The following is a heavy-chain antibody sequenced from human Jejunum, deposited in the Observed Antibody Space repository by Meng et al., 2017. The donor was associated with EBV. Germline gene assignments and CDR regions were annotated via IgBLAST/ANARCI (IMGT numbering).Heavy chain of an antibody. V-gene: IGHV7-4-1*02. Sequence: QVPVVESGSELKKPGASVKVSCKASGYTLTRSGINWVRQAPGQGLEWMGWINTNTGYPTYAQDFTGRFVFSLDTSVSTAYLQITSLSTEDNAVYYCARVRPGGGWFDPWGQGTLVTVSS. D-gene: IGHD2-8*02. CDR1: GYTLTRSG. CDR3: ARVRPGGGWFDP. CDR2: INTNTGYP. J-gene: IGHJ5*02.